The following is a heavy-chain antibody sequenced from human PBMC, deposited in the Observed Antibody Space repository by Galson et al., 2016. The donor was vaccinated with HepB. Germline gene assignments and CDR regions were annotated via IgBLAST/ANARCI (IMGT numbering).Heavy chain of an antibody. CDR1: GGTFSIHT. D-gene: IGHD3-3*01. CDR3: ARVEGSTIFGVVITPYYFDY. Sequence: SVKVSCKASGGTFSIHTISWVRQAPGQGLEWMGWISVYDANTNYAHKLQGRVTMNTDTSTSTAYMELRSLRSDDTAVYYCARVEGSTIFGVVITPYYFDYWGQGTLVTVSS. J-gene: IGHJ4*02. CDR2: ISVYDANT. V-gene: IGHV1-18*01.